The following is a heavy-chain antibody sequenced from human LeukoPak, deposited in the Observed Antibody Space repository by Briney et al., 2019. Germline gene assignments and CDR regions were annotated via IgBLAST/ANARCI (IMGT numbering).Heavy chain of an antibody. Sequence: GGSLRLSCAASGFTFSNYWMHWVRQAPGKGLVWVSRINNCGSTTDYADSVKGRFTISRDNAKNTVYLQMSSLRAEDTGVYYCVSSGNSGHWGQGTLVTVSS. J-gene: IGHJ4*02. D-gene: IGHD4-23*01. CDR2: INNCGSTT. CDR1: GFTFSNYW. V-gene: IGHV3-74*01. CDR3: VSSGNSGH.